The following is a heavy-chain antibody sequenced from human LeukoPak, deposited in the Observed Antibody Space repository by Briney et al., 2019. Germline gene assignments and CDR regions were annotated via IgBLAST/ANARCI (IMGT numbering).Heavy chain of an antibody. Sequence: ASVKVSCKASGYTLSGYYMHWVRQAPGQGLEWMGWINPNSGDSNYAQKFQGRVTMTRDTSIGTAYMEVSRLRSDDTAVYYCARDAVVATISSSYYYGMDVWGQGTLVTVSS. J-gene: IGHJ6*02. V-gene: IGHV1-2*02. CDR3: ARDAVVATISSSYYYGMDV. CDR1: GYTLSGYY. D-gene: IGHD5-12*01. CDR2: INPNSGDS.